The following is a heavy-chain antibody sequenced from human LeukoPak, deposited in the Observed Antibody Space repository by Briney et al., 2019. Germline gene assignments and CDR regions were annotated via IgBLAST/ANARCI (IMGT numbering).Heavy chain of an antibody. D-gene: IGHD6-13*01. CDR3: ARDFLSSYSSPLGY. CDR2: IYTSGSS. J-gene: IGHJ4*02. Sequence: KPSETLSLTCTVSGGSISSYYWSWIRQPAGKGLEWIGRIYTSGSSNYNPSLKSRVTMSVDTSKNQFSLKLSSVTAADTAVYYCARDFLSSYSSPLGYWGQGTLVTVSS. CDR1: GGSISSYY. V-gene: IGHV4-4*07.